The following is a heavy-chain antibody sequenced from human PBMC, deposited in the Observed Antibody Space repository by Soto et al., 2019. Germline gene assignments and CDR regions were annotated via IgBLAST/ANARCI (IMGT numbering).Heavy chain of an antibody. J-gene: IGHJ6*02. Sequence: EVQLVESGGGLVKPGGSLRLSCAASGFNFNSYTINWVRQAPGKRLEWLSSISSSGYIFSTDSVRGRFTISRDNAKNSVSLQINSLRAEDTAVYFCARDCSGGSCYPGMDVWGQGTTVTVSS. CDR1: GFNFNSYT. V-gene: IGHV3-21*01. CDR3: ARDCSGGSCYPGMDV. CDR2: ISSSGYI. D-gene: IGHD2-15*01.